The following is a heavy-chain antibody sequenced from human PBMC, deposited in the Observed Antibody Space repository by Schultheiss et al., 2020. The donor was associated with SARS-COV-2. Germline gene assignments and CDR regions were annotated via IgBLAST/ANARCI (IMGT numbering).Heavy chain of an antibody. CDR2: IYWNDDK. CDR1: GFSRSTSGVG. Sequence: SGPTLVKPTQTLTLTCTFSGFSRSTSGVGVGWIRQPPGKALEWLALIYWNDDKRYSPSLKSRLTITKDTSKNQVVLTMTNMDPVDTATYYCARMAMVRRVIYLDYWGQGTLVTVSS. J-gene: IGHJ4*02. D-gene: IGHD3-10*01. V-gene: IGHV2-5*01. CDR3: ARMAMVRRVIYLDY.